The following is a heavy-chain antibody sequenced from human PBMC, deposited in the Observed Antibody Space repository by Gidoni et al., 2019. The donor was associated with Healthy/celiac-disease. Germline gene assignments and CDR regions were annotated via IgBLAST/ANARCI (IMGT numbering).Heavy chain of an antibody. D-gene: IGHD1-26*01. V-gene: IGHV3-21*01. CDR3: ARRGVLDY. CDR1: GFTFSSYS. CDR2: ISSSSSYI. J-gene: IGHJ4*02. Sequence: EVQRVESGGGLVKPGGSLRLSYPASGFTFSSYSMKWVRPAPGKGLEWVSSISSSSSYIYYADSVNGRFTISRDNAKNALYLQMNSLRAEDTAVYYCARRGVLDYWGQGTLVTVSS.